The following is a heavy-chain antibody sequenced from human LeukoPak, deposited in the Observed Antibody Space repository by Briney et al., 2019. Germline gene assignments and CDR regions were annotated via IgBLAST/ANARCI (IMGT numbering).Heavy chain of an antibody. Sequence: GGSLRLSCGVSGFTVSSYWMSWVRQAPGKGLEWVASIKQDGSEKYYVDSVKGRFTISRDNAKNSLYLQMNSLRAEDTAVYYCARGSPDYWGQGTLVTVSS. CDR2: IKQDGSEK. V-gene: IGHV3-7*01. CDR3: ARGSPDY. J-gene: IGHJ4*02. CDR1: GFTVSSYW.